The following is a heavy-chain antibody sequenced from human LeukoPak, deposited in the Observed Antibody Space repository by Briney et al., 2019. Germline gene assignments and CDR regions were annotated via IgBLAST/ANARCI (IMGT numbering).Heavy chain of an antibody. CDR2: IYYSGST. Sequence: SETLSLTCSVSGDSISSSSYYWGWIRQPPGKGLEWIGSIYYSGSTYYNPSLKSRVTISVDTSKNQFSLKLSSVTAADTAVYYCARVGLRFGEYDYWGQGTLVTVSS. CDR3: ARVGLRFGEYDY. J-gene: IGHJ4*02. CDR1: GDSISSSSYY. V-gene: IGHV4-39*07. D-gene: IGHD3-10*01.